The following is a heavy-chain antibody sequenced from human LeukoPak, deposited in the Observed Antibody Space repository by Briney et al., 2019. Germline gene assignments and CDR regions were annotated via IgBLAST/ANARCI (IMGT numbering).Heavy chain of an antibody. V-gene: IGHV3-48*02. D-gene: IGHD4-11*01. Sequence: GRSLRLSCAASGFTFISYSMNWVRQAPGKGLGWVSYISSSRSTIYYADSVKGRFTISRDNAKNSLYLQMNSLRDEDTAVYYCARDQTVSNYYDYMDVWGKGTTVTVSS. CDR2: ISSSRSTI. CDR3: ARDQTVSNYYDYMDV. CDR1: GFTFISYS. J-gene: IGHJ6*03.